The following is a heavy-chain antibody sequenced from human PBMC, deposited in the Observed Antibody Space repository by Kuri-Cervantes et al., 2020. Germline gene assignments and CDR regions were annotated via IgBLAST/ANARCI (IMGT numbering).Heavy chain of an antibody. CDR3: ASGRAEWLVPAMVRKRRNY. CDR2: IYYSGST. Sequence: GSLRLSCTVSGGSISSSSYYWGWIRQPPGKGLEWIGSIYYSGSTYYNPSLKSRVTISVDTSKNQFPLKLSSVTAADTAVYYCASGRAEWLVPAMVRKRRNYWGQGTLVTVSS. J-gene: IGHJ4*02. D-gene: IGHD6-19*01. V-gene: IGHV4-39*01. CDR1: GGSISSSSYY.